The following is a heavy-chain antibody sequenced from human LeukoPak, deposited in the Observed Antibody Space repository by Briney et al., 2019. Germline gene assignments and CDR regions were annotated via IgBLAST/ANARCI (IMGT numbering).Heavy chain of an antibody. CDR3: VKDLRFGIAVAGPGEYFQQ. J-gene: IGHJ1*01. V-gene: IGHV3-64D*06. CDR2: ISSNGGST. CDR1: GFTISSYS. D-gene: IGHD6-19*01. Sequence: GGSLRLSCSASGFTISSYSMHWVRQAPGKGLEYVSAISSNGGSTYYADSVKGRFTISRDNSKNTLYLQMSSLRAEDTAVYYCVKDLRFGIAVAGPGEYFQQWGQGTLVTVSS.